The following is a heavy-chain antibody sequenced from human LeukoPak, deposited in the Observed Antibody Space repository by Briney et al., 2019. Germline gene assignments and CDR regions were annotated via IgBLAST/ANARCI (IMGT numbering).Heavy chain of an antibody. CDR2: ISASGGRT. CDR3: VEGGAPSYYDGSGDAYFDY. CDR1: GFTFSSYA. V-gene: IGHV3-23*01. Sequence: GGSLRLSCAASGFTFSSYAMSWVRQAPGKGLEWVSVISASGGRTSYADSVKGRFTVSRDNSKNTLYLQMNSLRAGDTAVYFCVEGGAPSYYDGSGDAYFDYWGQGTLVTVSS. J-gene: IGHJ4*02. D-gene: IGHD3-22*01.